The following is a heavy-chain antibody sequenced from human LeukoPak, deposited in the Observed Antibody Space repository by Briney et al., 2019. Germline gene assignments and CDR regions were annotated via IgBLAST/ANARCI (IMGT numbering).Heavy chain of an antibody. V-gene: IGHV3-23*01. D-gene: IGHD3-3*01. CDR1: GFTFNTYA. Sequence: GGSLRLSCVASGFTFNTYAMGWVRQAPGKGLEWVSSISGSASGTHYADSVKGRFTISRDNSKNTLYLQMNSLSAEDTAVYYCARDYYPSAADLWSGAFDYWGQVTLVTVSS. J-gene: IGHJ4*02. CDR2: ISGSASGT. CDR3: ARDYYPSAADLWSGAFDY.